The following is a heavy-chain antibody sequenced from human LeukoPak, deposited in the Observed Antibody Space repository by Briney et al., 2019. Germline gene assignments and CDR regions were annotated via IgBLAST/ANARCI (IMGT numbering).Heavy chain of an antibody. CDR2: ISGSGGST. CDR3: AKGPLSVQGELCNFDY. CDR1: GITFSSSW. J-gene: IGHJ4*02. V-gene: IGHV3-23*01. Sequence: GGSLRLSCVASGITFSSSWMSWVRQAPGKGLEWVSAISGSGGSTYYADSVTGRFTISRDNSKHTLYLQMNSLRAEDTAVYYCAKGPLSVQGELCNFDYGGQGPLVTVSS. D-gene: IGHD3-16*01.